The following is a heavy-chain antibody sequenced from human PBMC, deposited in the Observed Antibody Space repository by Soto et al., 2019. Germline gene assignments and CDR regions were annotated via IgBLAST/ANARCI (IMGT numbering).Heavy chain of an antibody. CDR2: ISYDGSNK. D-gene: IGHD3-10*01. Sequence: GGSLRLSCAASGFTFSSYGMHWVRQAPGKGLEWVAVISYDGSNKYYADSVKGRFTISRDNSKNTLYLQMNSLRAEDTAVYYCAKDITMVLQYYFDYWGQGTLVTVSS. J-gene: IGHJ4*02. V-gene: IGHV3-30*18. CDR1: GFTFSSYG. CDR3: AKDITMVLQYYFDY.